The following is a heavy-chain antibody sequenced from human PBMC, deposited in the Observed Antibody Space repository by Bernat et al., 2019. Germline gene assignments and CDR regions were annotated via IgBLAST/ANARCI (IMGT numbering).Heavy chain of an antibody. J-gene: IGHJ4*02. CDR1: GFTFSSYS. CDR2: INSSSSYI. V-gene: IGHV3-21*01. D-gene: IGHD4-17*01. Sequence: VQPGESGGGLVQPGGSLRISCAASGFTFSSYSMHWVRQAPGKGLEWVSSINSSSSYIYYADSVKGRFTIARDNAKNSLYLQINSLEAEDTAGYYCASYVGACDYGPAFDTWGQGTLVTVSS. CDR3: ASYVGACDYGPAFDT.